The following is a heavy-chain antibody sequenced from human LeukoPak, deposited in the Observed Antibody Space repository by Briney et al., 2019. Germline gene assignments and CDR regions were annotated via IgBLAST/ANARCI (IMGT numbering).Heavy chain of an antibody. J-gene: IGHJ6*02. CDR2: INSDGSIT. D-gene: IGHD5-18*01. V-gene: IGHV3-74*01. Sequence: GGSLRLSCAASGFTFTTYWMQWVRQAPGKGLVWVSHINSDGSITSYADSVKGRFTISRDNAKNTLYLQMNSLRAEDTAVYYCARDAVDTANAVWGQGTTVTVSS. CDR1: GFTFTTYW. CDR3: ARDAVDTANAV.